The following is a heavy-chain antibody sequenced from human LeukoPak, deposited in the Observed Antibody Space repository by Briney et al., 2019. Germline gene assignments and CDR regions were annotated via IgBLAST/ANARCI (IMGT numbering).Heavy chain of an antibody. J-gene: IGHJ4*02. CDR3: ARVQTYSRGEADDY. Sequence: GGSLRLSCAASGFTVSSNYMSWVRQAPGKGLEWVSVIYSGGSTYYADSVKGGFTISRDNSKNTLYLQMNSLRAEDTAVYYCARVQTYSRGEADDYWGQGTLVTVSS. CDR1: GFTVSSNY. V-gene: IGHV3-66*01. CDR2: IYSGGST. D-gene: IGHD6-13*01.